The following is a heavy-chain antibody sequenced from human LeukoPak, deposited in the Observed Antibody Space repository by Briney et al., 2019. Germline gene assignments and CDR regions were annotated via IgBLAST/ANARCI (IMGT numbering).Heavy chain of an antibody. CDR1: GYTFTGYY. CDR2: INPNSGGT. Sequence: ASVKVSCKASGYTFTGYYMHWVRQAPGQGLEWMGRINPNSGGTNYAQKFQGRVTMTRDTSISTAYMELSRLRSDDTAVYYCARGIAAALSGWYFDLWGRGTLVTVSS. J-gene: IGHJ2*01. D-gene: IGHD6-13*01. V-gene: IGHV1-2*06. CDR3: ARGIAAALSGWYFDL.